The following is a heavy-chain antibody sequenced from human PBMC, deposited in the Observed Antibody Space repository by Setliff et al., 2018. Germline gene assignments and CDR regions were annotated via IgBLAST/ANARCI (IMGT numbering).Heavy chain of an antibody. D-gene: IGHD3-16*01. J-gene: IGHJ3*02. V-gene: IGHV1-2*06. CDR2: INPSSGAT. CDR1: GYTFTGYY. CDR3: ARDGGGDSDAFDI. Sequence: GASVKVSCKASGYTFTGYYMYWVRQAPGQGLEWMGRINPSSGATIYAQKFQGRVTMTSDTSISTAYMKLGRLRSDDTAVYFCARDGGGDSDAFDIGGQGTMVTVSS.